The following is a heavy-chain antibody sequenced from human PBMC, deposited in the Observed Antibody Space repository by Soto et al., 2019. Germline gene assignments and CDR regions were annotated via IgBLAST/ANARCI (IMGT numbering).Heavy chain of an antibody. CDR3: ARAGYCSGGTCFNGNCDY. Sequence: QVQLVQSGAEVKRPGASVKVSCKASGYTFTTYYMHWVRQAPGQGLEWLGIINPNGGSTTYAQKFQGRVTMTRDTSTSTGSVELSSRRSEDTAVDYCARAGYCSGGTCFNGNCDYWGQGTLVTVSA. CDR1: GYTFTTYY. D-gene: IGHD2-15*01. J-gene: IGHJ4*02. CDR2: INPNGGST. V-gene: IGHV1-46*01.